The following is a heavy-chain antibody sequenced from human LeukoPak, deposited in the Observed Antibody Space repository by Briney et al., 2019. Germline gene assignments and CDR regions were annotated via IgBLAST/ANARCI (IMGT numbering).Heavy chain of an antibody. CDR1: GGSISSSSYY. CDR3: VRLEKVVVPATIDF. J-gene: IGHJ4*02. Sequence: SETLSLTCTVSGGSISSSSYYWSWIRQPPGKGLEWIGSIFYSGSTYYNPSLKSRVTISGDTSKSQFSLKLSSVTAADTAVYYCVRLEKVVVPATIDFWGQGTLVTVSS. D-gene: IGHD2-15*01. V-gene: IGHV4-39*01. CDR2: IFYSGST.